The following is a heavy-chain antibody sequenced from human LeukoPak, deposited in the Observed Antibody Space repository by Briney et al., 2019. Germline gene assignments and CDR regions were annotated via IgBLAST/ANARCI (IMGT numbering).Heavy chain of an antibody. CDR3: EREPGATRVSV. J-gene: IGHJ4*02. D-gene: IGHD2-2*01. CDR1: VDSINCYY. CDR2: IYYSGRT. Sequence: NTSETLSLPCTVSVDSINCYYWTWIRQPPGKGLEWIGNIYYSGRTNYNPSLKSRVTMSLDTSKNHFYLDLRSVPAAEPAMYYREREPGATRVSVWGQGTLVTVSS. V-gene: IGHV4-59*01.